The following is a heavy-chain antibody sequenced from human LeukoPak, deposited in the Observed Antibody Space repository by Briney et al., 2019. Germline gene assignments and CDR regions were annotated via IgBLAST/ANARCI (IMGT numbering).Heavy chain of an antibody. D-gene: IGHD5-12*01. J-gene: IGHJ6*02. CDR3: ARRVATIGDFYGMDV. CDR2: ISSSGSTI. V-gene: IGHV3-11*01. Sequence: GGSLRLSCAASGFTFSDYYMSWIRQAPGKGLEWVSYISSSGSTIYYADSVKGRFTISRDNAKNSLYLQMSSLRAEDTGVYYCARRVATIGDFYGMDVWGQGTTVTVSS. CDR1: GFTFSDYY.